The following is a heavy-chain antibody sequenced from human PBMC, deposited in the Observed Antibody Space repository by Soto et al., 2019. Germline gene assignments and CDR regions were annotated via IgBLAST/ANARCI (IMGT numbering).Heavy chain of an antibody. Sequence: PGGSLRLSCAASGFTVGDYWMSWVRQAPGKGPEWVANIKRDGSERNCVDAVKGRFTISRDNAENSLYLQMNRLRVEHTGVYYCLSARHIGPWGQGTLVTVSS. V-gene: IGHV3-7*01. CDR1: GFTVGDYW. CDR2: IKRDGSER. D-gene: IGHD2-21*01. J-gene: IGHJ4*02. CDR3: LSARHIGP.